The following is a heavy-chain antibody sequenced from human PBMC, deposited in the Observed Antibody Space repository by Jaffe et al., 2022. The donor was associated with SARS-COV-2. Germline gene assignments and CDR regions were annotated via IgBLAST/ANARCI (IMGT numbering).Heavy chain of an antibody. Sequence: QVQLVESGGGVVQPGRSLRLSCAASGFTFSSYAMHWVRQAPGKGLEWVAVISYDGSNKYYADSVKGRFTISRDNSKNTLYLQMNSLRAEDTAVYYCARVKVGATTPDKWGVALGAFDIWGQGTMVTVSS. CDR2: ISYDGSNK. CDR3: ARVKVGATTPDKWGVALGAFDI. D-gene: IGHD1-26*01. J-gene: IGHJ3*02. CDR1: GFTFSSYA. V-gene: IGHV3-30*04.